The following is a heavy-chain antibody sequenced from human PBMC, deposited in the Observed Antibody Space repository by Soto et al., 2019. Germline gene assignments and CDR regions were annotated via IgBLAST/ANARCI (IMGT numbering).Heavy chain of an antibody. CDR1: GWSFSGYY. CDR3: ARAALAAAGLFDY. V-gene: IGHV4-34*01. CDR2: INHSGST. D-gene: IGHD6-13*01. J-gene: IGHJ4*02. Sequence: SETLSLTCAFYGWSFSGYYWSWIRQPPGKGLEWIGEINHSGSTNYNPSLKSRVTISVDTSKNQFSLKLSSVTAADTAVYYCARAALAAAGLFDYWGQGTLVTVSS.